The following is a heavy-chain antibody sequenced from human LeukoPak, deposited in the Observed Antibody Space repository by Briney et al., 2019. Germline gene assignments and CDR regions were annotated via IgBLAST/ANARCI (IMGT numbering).Heavy chain of an antibody. CDR2: IYYSGST. J-gene: IGHJ5*02. V-gene: IGHV4-31*03. CDR3: ARGGGNSGSATDR. CDR1: GGSISSGGYF. Sequence: PSETLSLTCTVSGGSISSGGYFWTWVRQQPGKGLEWIGYIYYSGSTYYNPSLKSRVTISVDMSKNQFSLKLSSVTAADTAVYYCARGGGNSGSATDRWGQGTLVTVSS. D-gene: IGHD5-12*01.